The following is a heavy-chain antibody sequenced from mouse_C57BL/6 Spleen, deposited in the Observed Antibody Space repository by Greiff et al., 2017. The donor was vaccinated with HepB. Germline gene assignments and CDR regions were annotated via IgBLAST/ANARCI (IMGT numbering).Heavy chain of an antibody. CDR3: AQEGYFSGSSDGYFAV. CDR2: INPGSGGT. D-gene: IGHD1-1*01. CDR1: GYAFTNYL. V-gene: IGHV1-54*01. J-gene: IGHJ1*03. Sequence: VQLQQSGAELVRPGTSVKVSCKASGYAFTNYLIEWVKQRPGQGLEWIGVINPGSGGTNYNEKFKGKATMTADKSSSTAYMQLSSLTSEDSAVYIAAQEGYFSGSSDGYFAVWGTGTTVTVSS.